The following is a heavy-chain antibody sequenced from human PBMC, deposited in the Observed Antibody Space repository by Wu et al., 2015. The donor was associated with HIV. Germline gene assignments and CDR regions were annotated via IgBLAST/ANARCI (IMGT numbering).Heavy chain of an antibody. CDR3: ARQYHLPLRTFDP. CDR2: ISTYNGNT. CDR1: GYTFTNYV. D-gene: IGHD2-2*01. Sequence: QVRLVQSGPEVKRPGASVKVSCKSSGYTFTNYVINWVRQAPAQGLEWMGWISTYNGNTKYAQKFQGRVTMTTDTSTSTAYMELRSLRSDDTAMYYCARQYHLPLRTFDPWGQGTLVTVSS. V-gene: IGHV1-18*01. J-gene: IGHJ5*02.